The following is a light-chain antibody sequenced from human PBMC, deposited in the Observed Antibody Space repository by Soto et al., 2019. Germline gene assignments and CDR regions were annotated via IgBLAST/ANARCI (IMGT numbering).Light chain of an antibody. J-gene: IGKJ2*01. CDR3: QQLNSFPRT. CDR2: AAS. V-gene: IGKV1-9*01. CDR1: QGISSS. Sequence: DIQLTQSPSFLSASVGDRVTITCRASQGISSSLAWHQQKPGKAPKLLIYAASTLQSGVPSRFSGSGSGTEFTLTISSLQPEDFATYYCQQLNSFPRTFGQGTKLEIK.